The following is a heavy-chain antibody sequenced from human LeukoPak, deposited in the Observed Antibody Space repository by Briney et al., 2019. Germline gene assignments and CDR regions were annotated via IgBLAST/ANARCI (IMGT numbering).Heavy chain of an antibody. CDR1: GFTFSSYS. CDR3: ARGSSYDYVWGSYRASFDY. J-gene: IGHJ4*02. D-gene: IGHD3-16*02. V-gene: IGHV3-21*01. CDR2: ISSSSSYI. Sequence: GGPLRLSCAASGFTFSSYSMNWVRQAPGKGLEWVSSISSSSSYIYYADSVKGRFTISRDNAKNSLYLQMNSLRAEDTAVYYCARGSSYDYVWGSYRASFDYWGQGTLVTVSS.